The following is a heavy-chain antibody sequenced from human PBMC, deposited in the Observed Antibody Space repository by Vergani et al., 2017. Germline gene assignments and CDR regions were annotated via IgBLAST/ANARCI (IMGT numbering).Heavy chain of an antibody. D-gene: IGHD1-26*01. CDR3: ARRAERWETLLRDDFDV. CDR1: GGSLSGYY. CDR2: INHSGTI. Sequence: QVQLQQWGPGLLKPSETLSLICAVYGGSLSGYYWSWIRLAPGKGLEWIGEINHSGTINYNPTLKSPFNVSIDTSRDHFSLKLRYVSAEDTAVYFCARRAERWETLLRDDFDVWGQGTFVTVSP. J-gene: IGHJ3*01. V-gene: IGHV4-34*01.